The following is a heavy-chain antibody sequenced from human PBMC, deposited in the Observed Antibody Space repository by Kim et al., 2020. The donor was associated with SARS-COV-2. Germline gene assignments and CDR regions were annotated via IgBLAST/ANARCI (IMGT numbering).Heavy chain of an antibody. J-gene: IGHJ4*02. D-gene: IGHD2-15*01. Sequence: GGSLRLSCAASGFTFSSYAMHWVRQAPGKGLEWVALISYDGSKKYYADSVKGRFTISRDNSKNTVYLQMNTLRPEDTAVYYCARDRNGGGLVVAAALEFWGQGTLVTVSS. CDR1: GFTFSSYA. V-gene: IGHV3-30*04. CDR3: ARDRNGGGLVVAAALEF. CDR2: ISYDGSKK.